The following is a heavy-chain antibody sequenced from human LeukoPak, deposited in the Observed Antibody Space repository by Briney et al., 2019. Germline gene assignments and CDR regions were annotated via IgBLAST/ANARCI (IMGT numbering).Heavy chain of an antibody. Sequence: SGTLSLTCTVSGGSISSSSYYWGWIRQPPGKGLEWIGSIYYSGSTNYNPSLKSRVTISVDTSKNQFSLKLSSVTAADTAVYYCAREGTMVEDAFDIWGQGTMVTVFS. J-gene: IGHJ3*02. CDR1: GGSISSSSYY. CDR3: AREGTMVEDAFDI. CDR2: IYYSGST. V-gene: IGHV4-39*07. D-gene: IGHD3-10*01.